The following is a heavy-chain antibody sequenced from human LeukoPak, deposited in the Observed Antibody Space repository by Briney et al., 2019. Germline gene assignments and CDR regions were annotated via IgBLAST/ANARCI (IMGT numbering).Heavy chain of an antibody. D-gene: IGHD3-9*01. CDR3: ARDMWDDILTGYSNWFDP. CDR2: IKSKTDGGTT. J-gene: IGHJ5*02. Sequence: GGSLRLSCAASGFTFSNAWMSWVRQAPGKGLEWVGRIKSKTDGGTTDYAAPVKGRFTISRDDSKNTLYLQMNSLRAEDTAVYYCARDMWDDILTGYSNWFDPWGQGTLVTVSS. CDR1: GFTFSNAW. V-gene: IGHV3-15*01.